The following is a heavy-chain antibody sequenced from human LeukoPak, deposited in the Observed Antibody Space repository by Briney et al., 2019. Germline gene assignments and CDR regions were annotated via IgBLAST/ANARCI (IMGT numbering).Heavy chain of an antibody. CDR2: INHSGST. J-gene: IGHJ3*02. D-gene: IGHD3-10*01. CDR3: ARAAMVRGYLDAFDI. V-gene: IGHV4-34*01. CDR1: GGSFSGYY. Sequence: SETLSLTCAVYGGSFSGYYWSWIRQPPGKGLEWIGEINHSGSTNYNPSLKSRVTISVDTSKNQFSLELSSVTAADTAVYYCARAAMVRGYLDAFDIWGQGTMVTVSS.